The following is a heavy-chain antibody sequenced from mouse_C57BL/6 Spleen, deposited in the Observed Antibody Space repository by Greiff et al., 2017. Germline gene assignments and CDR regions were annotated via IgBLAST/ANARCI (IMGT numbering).Heavy chain of an antibody. CDR1: GYAFSSSW. D-gene: IGHD4-1*01. Sequence: QVQLQQSGPELVKPGASVKISCKASGYAFSSSWMNWVKQRPGKGLEWIGRIYPGDGDTNYNGKFKGKATLTADKSSSTAYMQHSSLTSEDSAVYFCARSRGTGFDYWGQGTTLTVSS. V-gene: IGHV1-82*01. CDR3: ARSRGTGFDY. J-gene: IGHJ2*01. CDR2: IYPGDGDT.